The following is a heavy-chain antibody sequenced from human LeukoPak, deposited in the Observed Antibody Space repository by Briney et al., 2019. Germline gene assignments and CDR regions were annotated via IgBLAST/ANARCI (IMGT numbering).Heavy chain of an antibody. CDR2: ISYDGSNK. Sequence: GGSLRLSCAASGFTFSSYGMHWVRQAPGKGLEWVAVISYDGSNKYYADSVKGRFTISRDNSKNTLYLQMNSLRAEDTAVYYCAKDPGYSYGLFDYWGQGTLVTVSS. J-gene: IGHJ4*02. CDR1: GFTFSSYG. CDR3: AKDPGYSYGLFDY. V-gene: IGHV3-30*18. D-gene: IGHD5-18*01.